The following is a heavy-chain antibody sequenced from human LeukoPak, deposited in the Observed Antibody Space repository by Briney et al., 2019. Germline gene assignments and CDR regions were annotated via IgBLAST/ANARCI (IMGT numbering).Heavy chain of an antibody. CDR1: GGSVSSGSYY. CDR3: ARAYVEMATIVWGFFDY. Sequence: SETLSLTCTVSGGSVSSGSYYWSWIRQPPGKGLEWIGYIYYSGSTNYNPSLKSRVTISVDTSKNQFSLKLSSVTAADTAVYYCARAYVEMATIVWGFFDYWGQGTLVTVSS. CDR2: IYYSGST. D-gene: IGHD5-24*01. V-gene: IGHV4-61*01. J-gene: IGHJ4*02.